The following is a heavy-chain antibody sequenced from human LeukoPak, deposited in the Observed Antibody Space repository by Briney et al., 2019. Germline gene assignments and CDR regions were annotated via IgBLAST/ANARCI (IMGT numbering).Heavy chain of an antibody. CDR3: ARDVIIMVREVITYYYYGMDV. V-gene: IGHV3-30*04. Sequence: PGRSLRLSCAASGFTFSSYAMHWVRQAPGKGLEWVAVISYDGSNKYYADSVKGRFTISRDNSKNTLYLQMNSLRAEDTAVYYCARDVIIMVREVITYYYYGMDVWGKGTTVTVSS. D-gene: IGHD3-10*01. CDR2: ISYDGSNK. J-gene: IGHJ6*04. CDR1: GFTFSSYA.